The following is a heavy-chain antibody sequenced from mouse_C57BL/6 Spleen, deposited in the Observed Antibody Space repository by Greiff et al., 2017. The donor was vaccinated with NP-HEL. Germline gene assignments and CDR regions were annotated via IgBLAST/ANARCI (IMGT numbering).Heavy chain of an antibody. V-gene: IGHV1-52*01. CDR2: IDPSDSET. CDR3: ARSYGSSPYWYFDV. CDR1: GYTFTSYW. Sequence: QVQLQQSGAELVRPGSSVKLSCKASGYTFTSYWMHWVKQRPIQGLEWIGNIDPSDSETHYNQKFKDKATLTVDKSSSTAYMQLSSLTSEDSAVYYGARSYGSSPYWYFDVWGTGTTVTVSS. J-gene: IGHJ1*03. D-gene: IGHD1-1*01.